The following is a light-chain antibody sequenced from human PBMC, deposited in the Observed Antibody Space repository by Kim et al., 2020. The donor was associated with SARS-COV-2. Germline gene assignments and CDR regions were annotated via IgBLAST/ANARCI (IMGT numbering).Light chain of an antibody. J-gene: IGKJ1*01. CDR3: QQYGYSPWT. CDR2: GAA. Sequence: SPGERATISCRASQSVSSSYLAWYQQKPGQAPRLLTYGAASRATGIPDRFSGSGSGTDFTLTISRLEPEDFAMYYCQQYGYSPWTFGQGTKVYIK. CDR1: QSVSSSY. V-gene: IGKV3-20*01.